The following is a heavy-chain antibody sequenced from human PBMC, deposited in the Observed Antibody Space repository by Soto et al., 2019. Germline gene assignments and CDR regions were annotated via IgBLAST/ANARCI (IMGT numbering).Heavy chain of an antibody. V-gene: IGHV3-21*01. J-gene: IGHJ3*02. Sequence: GGSLRLSCAASGFTFSSYSMNWVRQAPGKGLEWVSSISSSSSYIYYADSVKGRFTISRDNAKNSLYLQMNSLRAEDTAVYYCAFRYGIAAAGQALGAFDIWGQGTMVTVSS. CDR3: AFRYGIAAAGQALGAFDI. CDR2: ISSSSSYI. D-gene: IGHD6-13*01. CDR1: GFTFSSYS.